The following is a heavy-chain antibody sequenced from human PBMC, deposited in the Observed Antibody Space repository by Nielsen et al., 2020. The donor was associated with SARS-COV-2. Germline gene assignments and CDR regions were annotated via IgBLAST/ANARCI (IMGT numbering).Heavy chain of an antibody. CDR2: INSDGSRS. J-gene: IGHJ3*01. D-gene: IGHD3-22*01. CDR3: ARGHYSKTSGYQPTPTYGFDV. V-gene: IGHV3-74*01. Sequence: GESLKISCAGSGFTFSSYYMNRVRQAPGKGLMWVSRINSDGSRSAYADAVKGRFTISRDNSKNTLYLQMNSLRADDAAVYYCARGHYSKTSGYQPTPTYGFDVWGQGTKVTVSS. CDR1: GFTFSSYY.